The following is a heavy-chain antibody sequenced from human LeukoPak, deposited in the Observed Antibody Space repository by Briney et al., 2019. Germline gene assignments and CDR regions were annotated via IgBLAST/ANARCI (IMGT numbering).Heavy chain of an antibody. CDR3: AKRAVLRFLEWLLYGAFDI. CDR1: GFTFSSYA. J-gene: IGHJ3*02. V-gene: IGHV3-23*01. CDR2: ISGSGGST. Sequence: GGSLRLSCAASGFTFSSYAMSWVRQAPGKGLEWVSAISGSGGSTYYADSVKGRFTISRDNSKNTLYLQMNSLRAEDTAVYYCAKRAVLRFLEWLLYGAFDIWGQGTRVTVSS. D-gene: IGHD3-3*01.